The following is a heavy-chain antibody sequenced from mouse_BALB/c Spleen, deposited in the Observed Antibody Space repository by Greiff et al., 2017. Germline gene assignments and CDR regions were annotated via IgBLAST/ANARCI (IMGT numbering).Heavy chain of an antibody. V-gene: IGHV5-17*02. D-gene: IGHD1-1*02. CDR3: ARSGGTQGGFAY. J-gene: IGHJ3*01. Sequence: EVMLVESGGGLVQPGGSRKLSCAASGFTFSSFGMHWVRQAPEKGLEWVAYISSGSSTIYYADTVKGRFTISRDNPKNTLFLQMTSLRSEDTAMYYCARSGGTQGGFAYWGQGTLVTVSA. CDR2: ISSGSSTI. CDR1: GFTFSSFG.